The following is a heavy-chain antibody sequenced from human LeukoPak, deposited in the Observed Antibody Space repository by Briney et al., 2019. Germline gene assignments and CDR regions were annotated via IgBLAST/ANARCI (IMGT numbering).Heavy chain of an antibody. CDR1: GGSFSGYY. CDR3: ASTPLHDEVVTAIPRYFQH. Sequence: ASETLSLTCAVYGGSFSGYYWSWIRQPPGKGLEWIGEINHNGSTNYNPSLKSRVTISVDTSKNQFSLKLSSVTAADTAVYYCASTPLHDEVVTAIPRYFQHWGQGTLVTVSS. J-gene: IGHJ1*01. CDR2: INHNGST. V-gene: IGHV4-34*01. D-gene: IGHD2-21*02.